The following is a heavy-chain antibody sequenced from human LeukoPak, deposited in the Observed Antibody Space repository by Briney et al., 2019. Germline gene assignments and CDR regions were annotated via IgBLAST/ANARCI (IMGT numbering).Heavy chain of an antibody. V-gene: IGHV4-59*01. Sequence: PSETLSLTCTVSGGSMSSYYWSWIRQSPGKGLEWIGYIYHSGSTDYNPSLKSRVTISVDTSKNQFSLRLSSVTAADTAMYYCARDSYFDSSQPLDPWGQGTLVTVSS. CDR2: IYHSGST. J-gene: IGHJ5*02. CDR1: GGSMSSYY. CDR3: ARDSYFDSSQPLDP. D-gene: IGHD3-22*01.